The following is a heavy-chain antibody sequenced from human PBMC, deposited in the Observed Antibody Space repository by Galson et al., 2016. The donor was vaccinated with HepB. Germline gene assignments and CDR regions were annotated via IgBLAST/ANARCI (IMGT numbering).Heavy chain of an antibody. J-gene: IGHJ6*04. CDR2: ISGSGNAI. CDR1: GFTFSTHS. D-gene: IGHD6-19*01. V-gene: IGHV3-48*01. CDR3: ARDMSVPVAGPAFDY. Sequence: SPRLSCATSGFTFSTHSLSWFRQAPGKGLQWLSHISGSGNAIFYADSVKGRFTISRDRATNSLYLQMNNLRVEDTGLYFCARDMSVPVAGPAFDYWGKGTTVTVSS.